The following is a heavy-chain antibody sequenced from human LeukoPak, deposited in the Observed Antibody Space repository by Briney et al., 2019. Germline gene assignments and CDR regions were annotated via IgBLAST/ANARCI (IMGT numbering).Heavy chain of an antibody. V-gene: IGHV3-7*05. CDR3: VRGSGWVDY. J-gene: IGHJ4*02. CDR2: IKEDGSEQ. Sequence: GGSLRLSCAASGLSFSTYWMTWVRQAPGKGLEWVANIKEDGSEQYYVDSVKGRFTISRDNARNSLYLQMNSLRAEDTALYYCVRGSGWVDYWGQGTLVTVSS. CDR1: GLSFSTYW. D-gene: IGHD3-9*01.